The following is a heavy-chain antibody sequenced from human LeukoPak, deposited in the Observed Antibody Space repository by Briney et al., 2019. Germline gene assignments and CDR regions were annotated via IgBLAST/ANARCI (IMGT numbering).Heavy chain of an antibody. Sequence: SETLSLTCAVYGGSFSGYYWSWIRQPPGKGLEWIGEINHSGSTNYNPSLKSRVTISVDTSKNQFSLKLSSVTAADTAVYYCARDSPYYDYWSGYYTGLWDNLDYWGQGTLVTVYS. CDR1: GGSFSGYY. CDR2: INHSGST. J-gene: IGHJ4*02. D-gene: IGHD3-3*01. CDR3: ARDSPYYDYWSGYYTGLWDNLDY. V-gene: IGHV4-34*01.